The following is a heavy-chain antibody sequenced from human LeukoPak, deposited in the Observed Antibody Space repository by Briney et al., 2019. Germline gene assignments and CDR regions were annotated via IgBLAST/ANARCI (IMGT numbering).Heavy chain of an antibody. Sequence: PSETLSLTCTVSGASINNYYWSWVRQPPLKGLGWIGYIYSTGDTSYNPSLESRVSISMDTSKNHFSLEITSVTAADTAVYYCARGSRVYDRSGFHTWHDYWGHGTLVTVSS. CDR1: GASINNYY. D-gene: IGHD3-22*01. CDR3: ARGSRVYDRSGFHTWHDY. V-gene: IGHV4-59*01. CDR2: IYSTGDT. J-gene: IGHJ4*03.